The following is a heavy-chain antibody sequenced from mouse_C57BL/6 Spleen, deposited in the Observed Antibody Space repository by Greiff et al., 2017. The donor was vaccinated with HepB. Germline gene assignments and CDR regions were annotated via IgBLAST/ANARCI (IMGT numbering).Heavy chain of an antibody. CDR1: GYTFTSYW. CDR3: ARCYSNYALYAMDY. D-gene: IGHD2-5*01. CDR2: IYPGSGST. Sequence: QVQLQQSGAELVKPGASVKMSCKASGYTFTSYWITWVKQRPGQGLEWIGDIYPGSGSTNYNEKFKSKATLTVDTSSSTAYMQLSSLTSEDSAVYYCARCYSNYALYAMDYWGQGTSVTVSS. V-gene: IGHV1-55*01. J-gene: IGHJ4*01.